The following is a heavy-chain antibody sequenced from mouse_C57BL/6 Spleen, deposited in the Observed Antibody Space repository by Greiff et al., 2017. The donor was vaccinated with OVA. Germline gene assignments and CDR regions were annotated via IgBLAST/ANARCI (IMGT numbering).Heavy chain of an antibody. CDR1: GYTFTSYD. Sequence: QVQLQQSGPELVKPGASVKLSCKASGYTFTSYDINWVKQRPGQGLEWIGWIYPRDGSTKYNEKFKGKATLTVDTSSSTAYMELHSLTSEDSSVYFCARESDYDTYYFDYWGQGTTLTVSS. D-gene: IGHD2-4*01. V-gene: IGHV1-85*01. CDR3: ARESDYDTYYFDY. CDR2: IYPRDGST. J-gene: IGHJ2*01.